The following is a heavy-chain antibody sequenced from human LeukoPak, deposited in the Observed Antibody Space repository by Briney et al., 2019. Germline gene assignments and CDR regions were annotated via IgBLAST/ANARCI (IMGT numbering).Heavy chain of an antibody. J-gene: IGHJ5*02. Sequence: SETLSLTCAIYGGSFSGYFWTWIRQSPGKDLEWIGEINGSGNSNYYPSLKSRVFISLDTSKNQFSLKLTSVTAADTAVCYCARGSRMRQVGPRWLDPWGRGTLVTVSS. CDR2: INGSGNS. D-gene: IGHD1-26*01. V-gene: IGHV4-34*01. CDR3: ARGSRMRQVGPRWLDP. CDR1: GGSFSGYF.